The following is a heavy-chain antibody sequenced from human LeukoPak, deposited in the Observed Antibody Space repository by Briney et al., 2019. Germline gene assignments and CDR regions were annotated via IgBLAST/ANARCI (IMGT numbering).Heavy chain of an antibody. CDR3: ARDYDSSGYSDAFDI. CDR1: GFTFDDYG. J-gene: IGHJ3*02. V-gene: IGHV3-20*04. Sequence: GGSLRLSCAASGFTFDDYGMSWVRQAPGKGLEWVSGINWNGGSTGYADSVKGRFTISRDNAKNSLYLQMNSLRAEDTALYYCARDYDSSGYSDAFDIWGQGAMVTVSS. CDR2: INWNGGST. D-gene: IGHD3-22*01.